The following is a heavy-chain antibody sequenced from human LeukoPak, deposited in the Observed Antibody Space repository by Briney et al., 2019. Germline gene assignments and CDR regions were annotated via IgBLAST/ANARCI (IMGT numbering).Heavy chain of an antibody. CDR1: GYTFTSYG. CDR3: ARACGSGSCIIPYYYYGMDV. J-gene: IGHJ6*02. V-gene: IGHV1-18*01. Sequence: GASVKVSCKTSGYTFTSYGISWVRQAPVQGLEWMGCISAYKGNTNYAQKLQGRVTMTTDTSTSTAYMELRSLRSDDTAVYYCARACGSGSCIIPYYYYGMDVWGQGTTVTVSS. CDR2: ISAYKGNT. D-gene: IGHD3-10*01.